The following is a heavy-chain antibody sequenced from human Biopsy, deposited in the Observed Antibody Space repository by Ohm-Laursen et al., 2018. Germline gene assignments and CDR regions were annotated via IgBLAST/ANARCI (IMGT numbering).Heavy chain of an antibody. CDR1: GGDINNYY. D-gene: IGHD3-22*01. J-gene: IGHJ3*01. CDR3: ASVVLGPTNDAFDL. CDR2: IYPGGST. Sequence: SETLSLTCNVSGGDINNYYWSWIRQPAGKGLEWIGRIYPGGSTNYNPSLKSRVTMSVDTSKKQLSLRLRSVTAADTAMYYCASVVLGPTNDAFDLWGQETMVVVSS. V-gene: IGHV4-4*07.